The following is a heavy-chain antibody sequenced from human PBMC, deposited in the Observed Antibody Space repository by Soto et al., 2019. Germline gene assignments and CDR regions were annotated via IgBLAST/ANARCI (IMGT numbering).Heavy chain of an antibody. CDR1: GFTFSTYA. J-gene: IGHJ4*02. Sequence: EVHLLESRGGLAQPGGSLRLSCAASGFTFSTYAMSWVRQGPGKGLEWVAAISFSGGSTFYADSVKGRFIISRDNSKDTVFLQMNSLRAEDTAVYYCTKESERSFYYFDYWGQGALVTVSS. CDR2: ISFSGGST. CDR3: TKESERSFYYFDY. V-gene: IGHV3-23*01.